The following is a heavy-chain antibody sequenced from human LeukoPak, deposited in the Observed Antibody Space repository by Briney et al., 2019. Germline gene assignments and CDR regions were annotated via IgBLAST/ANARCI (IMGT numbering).Heavy chain of an antibody. CDR2: IYYSGST. CDR1: GGSISSSNW. J-gene: IGHJ4*02. CDR3: ASINYYDSSGYGYYFDY. Sequence: SEALSLTCAVSGGSISSSNWWSWVRQPPGKGLEWIGYIYYSGSTYYNPSLKSRVTISVDTSKNQFSLKLSSVTAADTAVYYCASINYYDSSGYGYYFDYWGQGTLVTVSS. D-gene: IGHD3-22*01. V-gene: IGHV4-30-4*01.